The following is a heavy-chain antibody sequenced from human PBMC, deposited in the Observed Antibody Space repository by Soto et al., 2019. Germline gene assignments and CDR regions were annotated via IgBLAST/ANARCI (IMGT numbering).Heavy chain of an antibody. CDR2: IYDNGTT. CDR3: VRPLPSGRNYGLDV. J-gene: IGHJ6*02. V-gene: IGHV3-53*01. D-gene: IGHD3-10*01. Sequence: VGSLRLSCAASGLTVSNAYMAWVRQAPGMGLEWVSVIYDNGTTYYADSVKGRFTISRDTSTNTLSLQMDSLRAEDTAVYYCVRPLPSGRNYGLDVWGQGTTVTVSS. CDR1: GLTVSNAY.